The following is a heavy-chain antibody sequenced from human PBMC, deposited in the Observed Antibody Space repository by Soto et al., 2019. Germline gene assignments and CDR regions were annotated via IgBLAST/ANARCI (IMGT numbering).Heavy chain of an antibody. Sequence: EVQLVDSGGGLVQPGGSVRLSCAASGFTFSSYGMSWVRQTPGKGLEWVASIRQDGSEEYYVDSVKGRFTISRDNAKNSLYLQMNSLRLEYTDVYYCARENARARSYYFDSWGEGTLVPVSS. CDR3: ARENARARSYYFDS. V-gene: IGHV3-7*01. D-gene: IGHD2-8*01. CDR1: GFTFSSYG. CDR2: IRQDGSEE. J-gene: IGHJ4*02.